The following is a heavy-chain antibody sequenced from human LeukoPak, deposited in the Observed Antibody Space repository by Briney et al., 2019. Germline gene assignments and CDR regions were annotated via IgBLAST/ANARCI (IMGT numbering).Heavy chain of an antibody. CDR2: IYYSGST. D-gene: IGHD1-26*01. Sequence: SETLPLTCTVSGGSISSSSYYWGWIRQPPGKGLEWIGSIYYSGSTYYNPSLKSRVTISVDTSKNQFSLKLSSVTAADTAVYYCARGPVGGATYYDGDAFDIWGQGTMVTVSS. CDR1: GGSISSSSYY. V-gene: IGHV4-39*01. J-gene: IGHJ3*02. CDR3: ARGPVGGATYYDGDAFDI.